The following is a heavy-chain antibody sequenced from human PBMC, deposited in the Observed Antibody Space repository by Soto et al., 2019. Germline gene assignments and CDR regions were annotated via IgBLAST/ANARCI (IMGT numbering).Heavy chain of an antibody. CDR1: GFSLMTDGVG. J-gene: IGHJ4*02. CDR2: IYRDDDK. Sequence: QITLKESGPTLVKPTQTLTLTCTVSGFSLMTDGVGVGWFRQPPGKALEWLALIYRDDDKRYRPSLNSRVTVTRDNNKNQVVLTMTSMDPVDTATYYCAHNVARGAYWETFNYWGQGTLVTVST. D-gene: IGHD1-26*01. V-gene: IGHV2-5*02. CDR3: AHNVARGAYWETFNY.